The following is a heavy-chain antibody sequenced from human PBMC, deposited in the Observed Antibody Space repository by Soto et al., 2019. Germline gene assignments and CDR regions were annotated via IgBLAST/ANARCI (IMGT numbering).Heavy chain of an antibody. D-gene: IGHD2-21*02. CDR1: GGSISSGGYY. V-gene: IGHV4-31*03. J-gene: IGHJ4*02. CDR2: IYQSGTP. CDR3: ARDLRLDS. Sequence: SETLSLTCTVSGGSISSGGYYWNWIRQYPGKGLEWIAYIYQSGTPYYNPSLKSRATISIDRSKNQFSLMLDSVTAADTAVYYCARDLRLDSWGPGTLVTVS.